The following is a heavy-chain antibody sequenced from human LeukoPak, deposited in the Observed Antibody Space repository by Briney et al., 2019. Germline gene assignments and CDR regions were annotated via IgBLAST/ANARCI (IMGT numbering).Heavy chain of an antibody. CDR1: GFTFDDYG. J-gene: IGHJ3*02. Sequence: GGSLRLSCAASGFTFDDYGMSWVRQAPGKGLEWVAGISWNGGSTGYADSVKGRFTISRDNAKNSLYLQMNSLRAEDTALYYCASFPMNSGSYSGGAFDIWGQGTMVTVSS. V-gene: IGHV3-20*04. CDR2: ISWNGGST. D-gene: IGHD1-26*01. CDR3: ASFPMNSGSYSGGAFDI.